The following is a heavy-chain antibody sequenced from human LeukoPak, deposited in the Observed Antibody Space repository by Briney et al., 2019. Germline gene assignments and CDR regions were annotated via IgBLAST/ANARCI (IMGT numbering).Heavy chain of an antibody. CDR1: GGSISSYY. Sequence: SETLSLTCTVSGGSISSYYWSWIRQPPGKGLEWIGYIYYSGSTNYNPSLKSRVTISVDTSKNQFSLKLSSVTAVDTAVYYCARDLGYCSGGSCYGPSSYYYYMDVWGKGTTVTVSS. J-gene: IGHJ6*03. CDR2: IYYSGST. V-gene: IGHV4-59*01. CDR3: ARDLGYCSGGSCYGPSSYYYYMDV. D-gene: IGHD2-15*01.